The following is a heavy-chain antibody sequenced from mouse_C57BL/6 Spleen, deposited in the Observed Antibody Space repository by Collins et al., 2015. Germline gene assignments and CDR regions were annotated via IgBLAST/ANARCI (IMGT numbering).Heavy chain of an antibody. D-gene: IGHD2-3*01. V-gene: IGHV1-52*01. Sequence: QKFKDKATLTVDKSSSTAYMQLSSLTSEDSAVYYCARSYDDYYGRFAYWGQGTLVTVSA. CDR3: ARSYDDYYGRFAY. J-gene: IGHJ3*01.